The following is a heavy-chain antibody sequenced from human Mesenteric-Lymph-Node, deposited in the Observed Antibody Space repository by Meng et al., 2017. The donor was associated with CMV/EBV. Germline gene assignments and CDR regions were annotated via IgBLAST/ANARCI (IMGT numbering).Heavy chain of an antibody. CDR3: AKEYVHDS. CDR1: GFTFSNYA. V-gene: IGHV3-23*01. J-gene: IGHJ4*02. Sequence: GESLKISCAASGFTFSNYAMSWVRQAPGKGLEWVSGISHDGRSTFYIDSVKGRFTISRENFKNTLHLQMNSLRVEDTATYYCAKEYVHDSWGQGTQVTVSS. D-gene: IGHD3-10*02. CDR2: ISHDGRST.